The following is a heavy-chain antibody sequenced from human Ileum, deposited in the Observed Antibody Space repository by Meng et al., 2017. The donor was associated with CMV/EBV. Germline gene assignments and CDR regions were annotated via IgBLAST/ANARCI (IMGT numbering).Heavy chain of an antibody. CDR2: ISWNSGSI. J-gene: IGHJ6*02. V-gene: IGHV3-9*01. CDR1: GFNFGDYW. Sequence: SLKISCAAAGFNFGDYWMSWVRQAPGKGLEWVSGISWNSGSIGYADSVKGRFTISRDNAKNSLYLQMNSLRAEDTALYYCVRAAQSYYYYGMDVWGQGTTVTVSS. D-gene: IGHD2-2*01. CDR3: VRAAQSYYYYGMDV.